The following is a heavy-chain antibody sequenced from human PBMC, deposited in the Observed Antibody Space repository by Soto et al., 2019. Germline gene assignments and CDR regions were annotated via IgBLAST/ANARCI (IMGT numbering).Heavy chain of an antibody. Sequence: QVQLVQSGAEVKKPGSSVKVSCKSSGGPLSSYAINWVRQAPGQGLEWMGGSIPTFGTASYAQKFQGRVTITADESTNTAYMELSNLRSEDTAVYYCARGRGLGAAYRGFDPWGQGTLVTVSS. CDR1: GGPLSSYA. J-gene: IGHJ5*02. CDR2: SIPTFGTA. D-gene: IGHD4-4*01. V-gene: IGHV1-69*01. CDR3: ARGRGLGAAYRGFDP.